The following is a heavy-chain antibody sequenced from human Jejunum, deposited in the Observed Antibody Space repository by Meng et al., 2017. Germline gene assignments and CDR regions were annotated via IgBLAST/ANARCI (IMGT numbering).Heavy chain of an antibody. V-gene: IGHV3-43*01. J-gene: IGHJ4*02. D-gene: IGHD6-13*01. CDR2: ITWDGGRT. CDR1: GFTFDDYA. CDR3: KKGLSSSGWSFDY. Sequence: GESLKISCAASGFTFDDYAMHWVRQAPGKGLEWVSLITWDGGRTYYADSVKSRFTISRDNSKNSLYLQVNSLVTEDTALYYCKKGLSSSGWSFDYWGQGTLVTVSS.